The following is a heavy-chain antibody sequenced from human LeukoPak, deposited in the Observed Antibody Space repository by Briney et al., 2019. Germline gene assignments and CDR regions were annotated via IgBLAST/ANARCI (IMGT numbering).Heavy chain of an antibody. CDR1: GFTFSTYS. D-gene: IGHD5-18*01. J-gene: IGHJ4*02. Sequence: GGSLRLSCAASGFTFSTYSMNWVRQAPGKGLEWVSYISSSSSTIYYADSVKGRFTISRDNAKNSLYLQMDSLRAEDTAVYYCARGNSYGYEYWGQGTLVTVSS. CDR3: ARGNSYGYEY. CDR2: ISSSSSTI. V-gene: IGHV3-48*01.